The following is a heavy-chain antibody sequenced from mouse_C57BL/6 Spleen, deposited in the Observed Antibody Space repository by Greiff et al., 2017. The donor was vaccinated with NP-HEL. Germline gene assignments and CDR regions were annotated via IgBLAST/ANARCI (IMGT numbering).Heavy chain of an antibody. CDR3: AMYDYGPFAY. V-gene: IGHV1-81*01. CDR2: IYPRSGNT. J-gene: IGHJ3*01. D-gene: IGHD2-4*01. CDR1: GYTFTSYG. Sequence: VQLKESGAELARPGASMKLSCKASGYTFTSYGISWVKQRTGQGLEWIGEIYPRSGNTYYNEKFKGKATLTADKSSSTAYMELRSLTSEDSAVYFCAMYDYGPFAYWGQGTLVTVSA.